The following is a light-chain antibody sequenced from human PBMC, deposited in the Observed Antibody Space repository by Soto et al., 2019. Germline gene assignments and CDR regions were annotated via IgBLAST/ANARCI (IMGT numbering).Light chain of an antibody. CDR1: SSNIGAGYD. CDR2: GNS. V-gene: IGLV1-40*01. Sequence: QSVLTQPPSVSGAPGQRVTISCTGSSSNIGAGYDVHWYQQLPGAAPKLLIYGNSNRPSGVPDRFSGSKSGTSASLAITGLQAEDEADDYCQSSDSSLSGPSYVFGTGTKVTVL. CDR3: QSSDSSLSGPSYV. J-gene: IGLJ1*01.